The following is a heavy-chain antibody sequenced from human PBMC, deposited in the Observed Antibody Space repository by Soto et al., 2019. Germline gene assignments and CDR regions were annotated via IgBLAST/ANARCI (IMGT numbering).Heavy chain of an antibody. CDR3: AKDFAALDG. J-gene: IGHJ6*02. D-gene: IGHD6-25*01. Sequence: GGSLRLSCAASGFTFDDYAMHWVRQAPGKGLEWVSGISWNSGSIGYADSVKGRFTISRDNAKNSLYLQMNSLRAEDTALYYCAKDFAALDGWGQGTTVTVSS. CDR1: GFTFDDYA. CDR2: ISWNSGSI. V-gene: IGHV3-9*01.